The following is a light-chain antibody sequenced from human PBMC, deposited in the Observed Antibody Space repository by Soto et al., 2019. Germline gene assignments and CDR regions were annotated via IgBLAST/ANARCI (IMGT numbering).Light chain of an antibody. Sequence: EILLTQSPGTLSLSPGERATLSCRASQRVSSTYLAWYQQKPGQAPRLLIYGTSSRTTGIPTRFSGSGSGTDFTLTISSLQSEDFVVYYCQQYNTWPITFGQGTRLEI. CDR1: QRVSSTY. J-gene: IGKJ5*01. CDR2: GTS. V-gene: IGKV3-20*01. CDR3: QQYNTWPIT.